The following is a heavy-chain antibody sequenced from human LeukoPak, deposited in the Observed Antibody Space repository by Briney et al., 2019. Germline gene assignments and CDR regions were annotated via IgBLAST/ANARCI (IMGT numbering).Heavy chain of an antibody. V-gene: IGHV3-23*01. Sequence: GGSLRLSCAASGFTFSSYAMSWVRQAPGKGLEWVSAISGSGGNTYYADSVKGRFTISRDNSKNTLYLQMNSLRAEDTAVYYCARGGLKGWFDPWGQGTLVTVSS. CDR3: ARGGLKGWFDP. D-gene: IGHD3/OR15-3a*01. CDR1: GFTFSSYA. CDR2: ISGSGGNT. J-gene: IGHJ5*02.